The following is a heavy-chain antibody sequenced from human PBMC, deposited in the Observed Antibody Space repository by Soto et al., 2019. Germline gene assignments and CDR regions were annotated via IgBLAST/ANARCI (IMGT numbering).Heavy chain of an antibody. CDR1: AGPFSSYT. J-gene: IGHJ4*02. CDR2: IIPILGIA. D-gene: IGHD4-17*01. CDR3: ARDQRYGNFDY. V-gene: IGHV1-69*08. Sequence: QVQLVQSGAEVKKPGSSVKVSCKASAGPFSSYTISWVRQAPGQGLEWMGRIIPILGIANYAQKFQGRVTITADKSTSTAYMELSSLRSEDTAVYYCARDQRYGNFDYWGQGTLVTVSS.